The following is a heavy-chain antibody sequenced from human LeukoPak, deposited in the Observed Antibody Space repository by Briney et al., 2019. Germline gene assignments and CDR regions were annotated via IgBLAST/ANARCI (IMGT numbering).Heavy chain of an antibody. CDR3: AKGCNYLVVAFDI. CDR1: GFSFSTYG. Sequence: GGSLRLSCADSGFSFSTYGMSWVRQGQGKGLERVSGISGGGERMSYADSVKSRFTIFRDNSKNTLYLQMNSLRAEDTAVYFCAKGCNYLVVAFDIWGQGTMVTVSS. D-gene: IGHD4-11*01. J-gene: IGHJ3*02. CDR2: ISGGGERM. V-gene: IGHV3-23*01.